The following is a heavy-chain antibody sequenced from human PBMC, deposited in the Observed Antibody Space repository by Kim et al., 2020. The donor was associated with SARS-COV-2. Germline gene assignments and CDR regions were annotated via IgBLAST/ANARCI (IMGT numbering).Heavy chain of an antibody. J-gene: IGHJ5*02. CDR3: ARGFGAYNPHGWFDP. D-gene: IGHD3-10*01. Sequence: SETLSLTCAVYGGSFSGYYWSWIRQPPGKGLEWIGEINHSGSTNYNPSLKSRVTISVDTSKNQFSLKLSSVTAADTAAYYCARGFGAYNPHGWFDPWGQGTLVTVSS. CDR1: GGSFSGYY. V-gene: IGHV4-34*01. CDR2: INHSGST.